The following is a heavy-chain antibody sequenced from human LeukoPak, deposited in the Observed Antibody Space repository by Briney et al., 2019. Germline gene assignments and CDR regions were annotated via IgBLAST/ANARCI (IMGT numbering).Heavy chain of an antibody. J-gene: IGHJ6*02. CDR2: IYYSGST. CDR3: ARHVRVGCSSTSCPKRDYYGMDV. Sequence: SETLSLTCTVSGGSISSYYWSWIRQPPGKGLEWIGDIYYSGSTNYNPSLKSRVTISVDTSKNQFSLKLSSVTAADTAGYYWARHVRVGCSSTSCPKRDYYGMDVWAKGPRSPSP. D-gene: IGHD2-2*01. CDR1: GGSISSYY. V-gene: IGHV4-59*08.